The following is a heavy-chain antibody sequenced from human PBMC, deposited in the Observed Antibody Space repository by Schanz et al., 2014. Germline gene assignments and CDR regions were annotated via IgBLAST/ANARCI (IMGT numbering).Heavy chain of an antibody. D-gene: IGHD5-18*01. Sequence: ERLVESGGGVVQPGRSLRLSCVASGFAFSSFAMTWVRQAPGRGLEWVSSISTSGTYMYIADSLKGRLTISRDDAKKSMYLQMNNLRAEDTAVYYCVRVSFADPRLYRGMDRDIDYWGQGTLVTVSS. V-gene: IGHV3-21*01. CDR3: VRVSFADPRLYRGMDRDIDY. CDR1: GFAFSSFA. J-gene: IGHJ4*02. CDR2: ISTSGTYM.